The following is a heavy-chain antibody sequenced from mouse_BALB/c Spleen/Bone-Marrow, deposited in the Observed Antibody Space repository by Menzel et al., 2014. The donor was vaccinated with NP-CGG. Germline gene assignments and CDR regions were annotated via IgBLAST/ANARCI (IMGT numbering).Heavy chain of an antibody. CDR2: IYPGSGNT. CDR1: GYTFTDYY. CDR3: ARSAYYGNYGGY. Sequence: QVQLKESGPELVKPGASVRISCKASGYTFTDYYINWVKQKPGQGLEWIGWIYPGSGNTKYNEKFKGKATLTVDTSSSTAYMQLSSLTSEDTAVYFCARSAYYGNYGGYWGQGTTLTVSS. V-gene: IGHV1-84*02. D-gene: IGHD2-10*01. J-gene: IGHJ2*01.